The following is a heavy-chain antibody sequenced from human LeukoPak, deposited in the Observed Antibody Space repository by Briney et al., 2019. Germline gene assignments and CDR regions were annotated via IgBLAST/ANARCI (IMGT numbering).Heavy chain of an antibody. J-gene: IGHJ5*01. D-gene: IGHD6-13*01. V-gene: IGHV3-74*01. Sequence: PGGSLRLSCVASGLTISGSWMHWVRQAPGKGLVWVSRSNSDGSSTGYADSVKGRFTVSRDNARNTLYLQMSTLRAEDTAVYYCARGSSTWFDYWGQGTLATVSS. CDR2: SNSDGSST. CDR1: GLTISGSW. CDR3: ARGSSTWFDY.